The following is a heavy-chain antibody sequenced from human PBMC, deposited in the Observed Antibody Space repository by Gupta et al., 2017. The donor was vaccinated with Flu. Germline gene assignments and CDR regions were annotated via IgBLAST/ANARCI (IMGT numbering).Heavy chain of an antibody. J-gene: IGHJ3*01. CDR1: GGLLSPRNW. V-gene: IGHV4-4*02. CDR3: AREGGSSSSRAFDV. Sequence: QVQLQELLPGLVKPSESLSHTCAVSGGLLSPRNWWSWVRQPPGKGLEWIGEIYHSGSPNYNPSLKSRVTISVDTSKNQFSLRLTSVTAADTALYYCAREGGSSSSRAFDVWGQGTMVTVSS. CDR2: IYHSGSP. D-gene: IGHD6-6*01.